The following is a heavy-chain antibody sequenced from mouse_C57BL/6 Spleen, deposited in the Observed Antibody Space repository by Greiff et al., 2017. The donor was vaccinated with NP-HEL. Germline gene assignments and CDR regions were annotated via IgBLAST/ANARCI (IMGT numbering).Heavy chain of an antibody. Sequence: EVMLVESEGGLVQPGSSMKLSCTASGFTFSDYYMAWVRQVPEKGLEWVANINYDGSSTYYLDSLKSRFIISRDNAKNILYLQMSSLKSEDTATYYCARGGPYYFDYWGQGTTLTVSS. CDR3: ARGGPYYFDY. J-gene: IGHJ2*01. V-gene: IGHV5-16*01. CDR1: GFTFSDYY. CDR2: INYDGSST. D-gene: IGHD1-1*02.